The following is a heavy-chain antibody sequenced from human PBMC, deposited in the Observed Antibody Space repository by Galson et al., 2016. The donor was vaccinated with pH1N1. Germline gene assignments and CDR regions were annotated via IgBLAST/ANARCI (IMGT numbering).Heavy chain of an antibody. Sequence: SLRLSCAASGFTFDDYAMYWVRQAPGKGLEWVSGISWNSGSIAYADSVKGRFTISRDNAKNSLYLQMNSLRAEDTALYYCAKSDGYSYGYFDYWGQGRLVTVSS. J-gene: IGHJ4*02. D-gene: IGHD5-18*01. V-gene: IGHV3-9*01. CDR2: ISWNSGSI. CDR3: AKSDGYSYGYFDY. CDR1: GFTFDDYA.